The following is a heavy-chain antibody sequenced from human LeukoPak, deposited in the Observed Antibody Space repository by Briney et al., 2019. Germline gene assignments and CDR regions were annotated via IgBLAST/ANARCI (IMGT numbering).Heavy chain of an antibody. CDR1: GGTFSSCA. CDR2: IIPIFGTA. CDR3: ARGGIAAAGRNGMDV. Sequence: ASVKVSCKASGGTFSSCAIRWVRQAPGKGLEWMGGIIPIFGTANYAQKFQGRVTITADESTSTAYMELSSLRSEDTAVYYCARGGIAAAGRNGMDVWGQGTTVTVSS. J-gene: IGHJ6*02. D-gene: IGHD6-13*01. V-gene: IGHV1-69*13.